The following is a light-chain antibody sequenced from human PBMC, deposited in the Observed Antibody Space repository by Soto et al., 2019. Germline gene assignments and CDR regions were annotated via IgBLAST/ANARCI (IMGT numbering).Light chain of an antibody. J-gene: IGKJ2*01. V-gene: IGKV3-15*01. CDR3: QQYKSWFT. CDR1: QSINNN. CDR2: DAS. Sequence: IVMTQSPATLSVSPGERATLSCRASQSINNNLAWYQQKPGQAPRLLIYDASTEATEIPARFSGSGSGTEFTLTISSLQSEDSAVYYCQQYKSWFTFGQGTKLEIK.